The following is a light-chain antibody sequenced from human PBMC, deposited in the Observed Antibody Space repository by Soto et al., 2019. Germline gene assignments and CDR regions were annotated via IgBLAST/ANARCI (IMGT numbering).Light chain of an antibody. V-gene: IGKV3-20*01. Sequence: EILLTQSPGTLSLSPGERATLSCRASQSLSSGYLAWYQQKPGQAPRVLIYGASSRATGIPDRFSGSGSGTDFTLTISRLEPEDFAVYYCQQYGSSPIMFGQGTRLEIK. CDR3: QQYGSSPIM. J-gene: IGKJ5*01. CDR1: QSLSSGY. CDR2: GAS.